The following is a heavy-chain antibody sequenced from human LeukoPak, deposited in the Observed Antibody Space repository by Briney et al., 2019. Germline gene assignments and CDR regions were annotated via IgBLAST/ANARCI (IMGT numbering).Heavy chain of an antibody. CDR1: GGSISSSSYY. Sequence: SETLSLTCTVSGGSISSSSYYWGWLRQPPGKGLEWIGSIYYSGSTYYNPSLKSRVTISVDTSKNQFSLKLSSVTAADTAVYYCAETYCGGDCYYAFDIWGQGTMVTVSS. J-gene: IGHJ3*02. D-gene: IGHD2-21*02. CDR3: AETYCGGDCYYAFDI. CDR2: IYYSGST. V-gene: IGHV4-39*07.